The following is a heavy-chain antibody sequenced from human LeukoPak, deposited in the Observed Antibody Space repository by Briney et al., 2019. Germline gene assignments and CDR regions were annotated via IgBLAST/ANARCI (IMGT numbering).Heavy chain of an antibody. D-gene: IGHD3-3*02. J-gene: IGHJ5*02. CDR2: SYYGGST. CDR1: VVSISRGSYD. V-gene: IGHV4-39*01. CDR3: AKHSNPFTEWLTNWFDP. Sequence: LETLSLTCTLSVVSISRGSYDCGWFRQPRRKGLGWVGSSYYGGSTYYHPSFKSRVAISVDTSTSQFSRKRSSLTAAAPPVYYCAKHSNPFTEWLTNWFDPWGQGTLVTVSS.